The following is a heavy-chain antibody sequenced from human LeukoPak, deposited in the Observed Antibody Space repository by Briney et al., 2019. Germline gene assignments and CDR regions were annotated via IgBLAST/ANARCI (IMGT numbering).Heavy chain of an antibody. CDR2: ISYDGSNK. Sequence: GGSLRLSCAASGFTFSSYAMPWVRQAPGKGLEWVAVISYDGSNKYYADSVKGPFIISRDDSKNTLYLQMNSLRVEDTAVYYCARDGIAVAGFDYWGQGTLVTVSS. D-gene: IGHD6-19*01. CDR3: ARDGIAVAGFDY. V-gene: IGHV3-30-3*01. CDR1: GFTFSSYA. J-gene: IGHJ4*02.